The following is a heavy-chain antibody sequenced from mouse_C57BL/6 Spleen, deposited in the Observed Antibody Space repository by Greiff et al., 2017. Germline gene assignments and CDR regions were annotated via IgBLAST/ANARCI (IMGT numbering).Heavy chain of an antibody. V-gene: IGHV1-31*01. CDR3: ARETPAYYFDD. J-gene: IGHJ2*01. Sequence: DVKLVESGPELVKPGASVKISCKASGYSFTGYYMHWVKQSHGNILDWIGYIYPYNGVSSYNQKFKGKAKLTVDKSSSTAYMELRSRTSEDSAVYYWARETPAYYFDDWGKGNTLTVSS. CDR2: IYPYNGVS. CDR1: GYSFTGYY.